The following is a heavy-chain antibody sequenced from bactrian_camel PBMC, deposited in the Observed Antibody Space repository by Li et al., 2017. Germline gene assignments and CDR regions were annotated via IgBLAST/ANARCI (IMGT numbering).Heavy chain of an antibody. CDR1: GFTFSNYY. Sequence: QLVESGGGLVQPGGSPRISCAASGFTFSNYYMSWVRQAPGKGLEWVSAMYIGGKVTYYADSVKGRFTISRDNAKNTLYLQMNRLKTEDTAVYYCAADFLYYSGYELNRWGQGTQVTVS. V-gene: IGHV3S6*01. J-gene: IGHJ4*01. D-gene: IGHD2*01. CDR3: AADFLYYSGYELNR. CDR2: MYIGGKVT.